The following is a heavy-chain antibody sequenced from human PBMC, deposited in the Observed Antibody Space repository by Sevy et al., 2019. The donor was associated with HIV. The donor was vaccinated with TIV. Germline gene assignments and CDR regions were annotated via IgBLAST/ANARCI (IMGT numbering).Heavy chain of an antibody. J-gene: IGHJ4*02. CDR3: ARSNPYYDFWSGYMTSGYFDF. Sequence: SETLSLTCIVSGDSISSSSYYWGWIRQPPGKRLEWIASISYSGNTYYNPSLKSRTTMSIDTSKNQFFLTLNSVTAPDAAVYYCARSNPYYDFWSGYMTSGYFDFWGPRTLVTVSS. V-gene: IGHV4-39*01. CDR2: ISYSGNT. CDR1: GDSISSSSYY. D-gene: IGHD3-3*01.